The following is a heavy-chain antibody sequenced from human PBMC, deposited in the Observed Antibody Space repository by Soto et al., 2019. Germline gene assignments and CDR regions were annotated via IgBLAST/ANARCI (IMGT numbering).Heavy chain of an antibody. CDR1: GYTFMDYY. D-gene: IGHD3-16*01. CDR2: INPDAGST. Sequence: QVQLMQSGAEVKKPGASVRVSSQTSGYTFMDYYIHWLRQAPGQGLDWLGVINPDAGSTSYARKLQGRVTVTTDTSTNSVYLDLSRLTPEETAVDGCASDPRSWNYVGFWDQWGQGTLVTVTT. J-gene: IGHJ4*02. V-gene: IGHV1-46*01. CDR3: ASDPRSWNYVGFWDQ.